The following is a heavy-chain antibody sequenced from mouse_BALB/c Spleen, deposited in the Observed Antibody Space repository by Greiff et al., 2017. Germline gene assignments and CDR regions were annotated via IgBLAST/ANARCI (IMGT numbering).Heavy chain of an antibody. CDR2: INPSTGYT. D-gene: IGHD1-2*01. V-gene: IGHV1-7*01. Sequence: VQLQQSGAELAKPGASVKMSCKASGYTFTSYWMHWVKQRPGQGLEWIGYINPSTGYTEYNQKFKDKATLTADKSSSTAYMQLSSLTSEDSAVYYCATTAAPYAMDYWGQGTSVTVSS. J-gene: IGHJ4*01. CDR3: ATTAAPYAMDY. CDR1: GYTFTSYW.